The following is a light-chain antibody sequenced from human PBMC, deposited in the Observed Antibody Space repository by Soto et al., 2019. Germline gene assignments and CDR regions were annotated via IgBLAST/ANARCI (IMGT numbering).Light chain of an antibody. CDR1: SSDVGAYIF. J-gene: IGLJ1*01. V-gene: IGLV2-8*01. CDR3: VSFAGGTYV. Sequence: QSALTQPPSASGSPGQSVTISCTGTSSDVGAYIFVSWYQQHPGTAPKLMVYDVNRRPPGVPDRFFGSKSGNTASLTVSGLQAEDEADYYCVSFAGGTYVFGTGTKVTVL. CDR2: DVN.